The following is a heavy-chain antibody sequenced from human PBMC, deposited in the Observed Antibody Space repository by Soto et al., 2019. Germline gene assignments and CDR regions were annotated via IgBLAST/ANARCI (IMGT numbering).Heavy chain of an antibody. V-gene: IGHV1-8*02. D-gene: IGHD6-13*01. Sequence: ASVKVSCKASGYDFTAYDINWVRQASGQGLEWMGWMNPINGATGTARRFQGRVSLSRNTATGPAHLELTSLRSDDTAVYYCGRGPSPRAPAGGTPYYYAMDVWGQGTTVTVSS. CDR3: GRGPSPRAPAGGTPYYYAMDV. CDR2: MNPINGAT. J-gene: IGHJ6*02. CDR1: GYDFTAYD.